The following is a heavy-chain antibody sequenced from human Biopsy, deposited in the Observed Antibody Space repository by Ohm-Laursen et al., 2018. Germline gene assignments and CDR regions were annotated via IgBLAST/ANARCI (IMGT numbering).Heavy chain of an antibody. Sequence: SDTLSLTCTVSGGSISSHYWSWIRQPPGKGLECIGYIYYSGSTNYSPSLKSRVTMSVDTSKNQSSLKLSSVTAADTAVYYCARLWGGYHFHGMDVWGQGTTVTVSS. CDR1: GGSISSHY. CDR2: IYYSGST. D-gene: IGHD2/OR15-2a*01. V-gene: IGHV4-59*08. CDR3: ARLWGGYHFHGMDV. J-gene: IGHJ6*02.